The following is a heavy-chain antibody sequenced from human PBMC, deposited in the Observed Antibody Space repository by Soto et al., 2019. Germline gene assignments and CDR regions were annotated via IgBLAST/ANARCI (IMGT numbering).Heavy chain of an antibody. J-gene: IGHJ5*02. V-gene: IGHV3-11*01. CDR2: ISSSGSTI. CDR1: GFTFSDYY. D-gene: IGHD3-10*01. CDR3: ARVRYYDSGSSINWFDP. Sequence: QVQLVESGGGLVKPGGSLRLSCAASGFTFSDYYMSWIRQAPGKGLEWVSYISSSGSTIYYADSVKGRFTISRDNAKNSLYLQMISMRAEDTAVYYCARVRYYDSGSSINWFDPWGQGTLVTVSS.